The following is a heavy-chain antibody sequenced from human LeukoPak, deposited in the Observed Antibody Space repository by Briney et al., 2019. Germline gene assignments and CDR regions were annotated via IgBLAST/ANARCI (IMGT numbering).Heavy chain of an antibody. CDR2: IIPIFGTA. CDR3: ARGGSGSGSYYFGWFDP. J-gene: IGHJ5*02. V-gene: IGHV1-69*13. Sequence: ASVKVSCKASGGTFSSYAISWVRQAPGQGLEWMGGIIPIFGTANYAQKFQGRVTITADESTSTAYMELSSLRSEDTAVYYCARGGSGSGSYYFGWFDPWGQGTLVTVSS. CDR1: GGTFSSYA. D-gene: IGHD3-10*01.